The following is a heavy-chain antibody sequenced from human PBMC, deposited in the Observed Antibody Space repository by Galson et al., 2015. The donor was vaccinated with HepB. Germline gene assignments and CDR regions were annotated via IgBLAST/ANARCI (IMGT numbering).Heavy chain of an antibody. CDR2: INAGNGNT. CDR1: GYTFTSYA. CDR3: ARGFVDSSSWYGYYYYGMDV. V-gene: IGHV1-3*01. J-gene: IGHJ6*02. D-gene: IGHD6-13*01. Sequence: SVKVSCKASGYTFTSYAMHWVRQAPGQRLEWMGWINAGNGNTKYSQKFQGRVTITRDTSASTAYMELSSLRSEDTAVYYCARGFVDSSSWYGYYYYGMDVWGQGTTVTVFS.